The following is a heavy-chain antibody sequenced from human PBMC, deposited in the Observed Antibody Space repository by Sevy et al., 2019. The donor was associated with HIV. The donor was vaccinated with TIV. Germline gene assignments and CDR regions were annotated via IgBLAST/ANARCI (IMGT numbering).Heavy chain of an antibody. V-gene: IGHV1-2*02. Sequence: ASVKVSCKASGYSFTGYYMNWVRQAPGQGLEGMGWINPNTSDTTYSEKFEGRVTMTRDSSRSTAYLELRGLRSDDTAVYYCARDFLAVTSIPSDAFDIWGQGTLVTVS. CDR3: ARDFLAVTSIPSDAFDI. CDR1: GYSFTGYY. CDR2: INPNTSDT. D-gene: IGHD2-21*02. J-gene: IGHJ3*02.